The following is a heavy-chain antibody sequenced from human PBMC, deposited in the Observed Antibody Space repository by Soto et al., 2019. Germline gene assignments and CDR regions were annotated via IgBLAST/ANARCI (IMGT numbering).Heavy chain of an antibody. Sequence: QVQLVQSGAEVKKPGASVKVSCKASGYTFTSYDINWVRQATGQGLEWMGWMNPNSGNTGYAQKFQGRVTMTRNNSIRTADMELSSLRAEDTAVYCCAREETSYGMDVWGQGTTVTVSS. V-gene: IGHV1-8*01. CDR1: GYTFTSYD. J-gene: IGHJ6*02. CDR3: AREETSYGMDV. CDR2: MNPNSGNT.